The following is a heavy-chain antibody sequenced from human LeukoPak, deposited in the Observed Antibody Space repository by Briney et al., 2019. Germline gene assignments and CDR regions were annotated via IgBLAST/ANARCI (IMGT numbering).Heavy chain of an antibody. J-gene: IGHJ6*02. CDR2: IYYSGST. V-gene: IGHV4-39*01. D-gene: IGHD2-2*01. CDR3: ASTASDCSSTSCYWGRYYYYGMDV. Sequence: ASETLSLTCTVSGGSISSSSYYWGWIRQPPGKGLECIGSIYYSGSTYYNPSLKSRVTISVDTSKNQFSLKLSSVTAADTAVYYCASTASDCSSTSCYWGRYYYYGMDVWGQGTTVTVSS. CDR1: GGSISSSSYY.